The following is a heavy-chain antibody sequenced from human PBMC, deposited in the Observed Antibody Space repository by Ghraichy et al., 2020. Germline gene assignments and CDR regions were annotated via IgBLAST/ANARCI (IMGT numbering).Heavy chain of an antibody. Sequence: GGSLRLSCAASGFIFSSYWMSWVRQAPGKGLEWVANIKQDGSEKYYVDSVKGRFTISRDNAKNSLYLQMNSLRAEDTAVYYCARALLTMVRGDFDYWGQGTLVTVSS. CDR1: GFIFSSYW. CDR2: IKQDGSEK. D-gene: IGHD3-10*01. V-gene: IGHV3-7*03. CDR3: ARALLTMVRGDFDY. J-gene: IGHJ4*02.